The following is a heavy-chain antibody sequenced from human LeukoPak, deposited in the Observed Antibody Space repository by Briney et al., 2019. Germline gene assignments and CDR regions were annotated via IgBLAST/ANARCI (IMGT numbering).Heavy chain of an antibody. D-gene: IGHD3-3*01. J-gene: IGHJ4*02. CDR1: GLTLSSYE. V-gene: IGHV3-48*03. CDR2: ISSNDSTI. Sequence: GGSLRLSCAASGLTLSSYEMNWVRQAPGKGLAWVSYISSNDSTIYYADSVKGRFNISRDNAKNSLYLQMNSLRAEDTAVYYCARATYYDFWSGYYGALDYWGQGTLVTVSS. CDR3: ARATYYDFWSGYYGALDY.